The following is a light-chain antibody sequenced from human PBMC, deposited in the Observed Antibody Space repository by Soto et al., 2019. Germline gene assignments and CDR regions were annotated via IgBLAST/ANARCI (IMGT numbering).Light chain of an antibody. CDR3: QQRSNWPPT. CDR1: QSVSSN. CDR2: RTS. J-gene: IGKJ4*01. V-gene: IGKV3-11*01. Sequence: EIVMTQSPATLSVSPGERATLSCRASQSVSSNLAWYQQKPGQAPRLLMFRTSSRATGFPARFSGSGSGTDFTLTISSLEPEDFAVYYCQQRSNWPPTFGGGTKVDI.